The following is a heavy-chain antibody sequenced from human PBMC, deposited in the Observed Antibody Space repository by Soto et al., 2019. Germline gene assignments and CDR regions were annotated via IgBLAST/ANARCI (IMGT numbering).Heavy chain of an antibody. CDR2: ISHSGAT. J-gene: IGHJ6*02. Sequence: QVQIEQWGAGLLKPSETLSLTCAVYGGSSSAYYWSWIRQPPGKGLEWIGQISHSGATDYNPSHKSRVIISGDTSKNQFSLILTSVTAAATAVYYCARQKNSWFYGMDVWGQGTTVTVSS. D-gene: IGHD3-10*01. CDR1: GGSSSAYY. CDR3: ARQKNSWFYGMDV. V-gene: IGHV4-34*02.